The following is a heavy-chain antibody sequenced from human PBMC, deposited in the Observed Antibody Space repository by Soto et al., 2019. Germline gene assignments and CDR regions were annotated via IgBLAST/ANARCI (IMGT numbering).Heavy chain of an antibody. CDR3: ASYYYDSSGYPAAGWFDP. V-gene: IGHV1-69*12. J-gene: IGHJ5*02. CDR2: IIPIFGTA. D-gene: IGHD3-22*01. CDR1: GGTFSSYA. Sequence: QVQLVQSGAEVKKPGSSVKVSCKASGGTFSSYAISWVRQAPGQGLEWMGGIIPIFGTANYAHKFQGRVTITADESTSTAYMELSSLRSEDTAVYYCASYYYDSSGYPAAGWFDPWGQGTLVTVSS.